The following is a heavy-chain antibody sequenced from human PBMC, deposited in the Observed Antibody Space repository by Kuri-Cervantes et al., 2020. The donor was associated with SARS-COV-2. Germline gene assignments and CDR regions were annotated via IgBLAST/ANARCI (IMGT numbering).Heavy chain of an antibody. Sequence: ASLMVSSNASGYTFTSYYMHWVRQDPGQGLEWMVIINPSGGSTSYAQKFQGRVTMTRDTSTSTVYMELSSMRSEDTAVYYCARTYYDSSGYPSPFDYWGQGTLVTVSS. CDR1: GYTFTSYY. V-gene: IGHV1-46*01. CDR3: ARTYYDSSGYPSPFDY. D-gene: IGHD3-22*01. J-gene: IGHJ4*02. CDR2: INPSGGST.